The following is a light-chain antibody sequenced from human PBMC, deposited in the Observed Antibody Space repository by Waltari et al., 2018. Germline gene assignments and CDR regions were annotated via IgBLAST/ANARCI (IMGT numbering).Light chain of an antibody. V-gene: IGLV2-14*01. J-gene: IGLJ2*01. Sequence: QSALTQPASVSGSPGQSITISCTGTSSDVGCYNYVSWYQQHPGKAPKLMIYEVSNRPSGVSNRFSGSKSGNTASLTISGLQAEDEADYYCSSYTSSSTLVVFGVGTKLTVL. CDR1: SSDVGCYNY. CDR2: EVS. CDR3: SSYTSSSTLVV.